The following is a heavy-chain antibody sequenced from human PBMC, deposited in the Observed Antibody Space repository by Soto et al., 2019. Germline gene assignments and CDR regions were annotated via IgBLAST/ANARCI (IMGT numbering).Heavy chain of an antibody. CDR2: IDPSDSYT. J-gene: IGHJ6*02. V-gene: IGHV5-10-1*01. D-gene: IGHD3-10*01. CDR1: GYSFTSYW. Sequence: PGESLKISCNGSGYSFTSYWISWVRQMPGKGLEWMGRIDPSDSYTNYSPSFQGHVTISADKSISTAYLQWSSLKASDTAMYYCARRPYMVRGVIIHFYGMDVWGQGTTVTVSS. CDR3: ARRPYMVRGVIIHFYGMDV.